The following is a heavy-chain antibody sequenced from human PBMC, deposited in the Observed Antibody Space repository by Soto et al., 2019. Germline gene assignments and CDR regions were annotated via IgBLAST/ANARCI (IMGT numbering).Heavy chain of an antibody. CDR3: ARRYYDILTGYPDAFDI. D-gene: IGHD3-9*01. Sequence: QVQLVQSGAEVKKPGSSVKVSCKASGGTFSSYTISWVRQAPGQGLEWMGRIIPILGIANYAQKFQGRVPITVDKSMSTAYVELSRLRSEDTAVYYCARRYYDILTGYPDAFDIWGQGTMVTVSS. J-gene: IGHJ3*02. CDR2: IIPILGIA. CDR1: GGTFSSYT. V-gene: IGHV1-69*02.